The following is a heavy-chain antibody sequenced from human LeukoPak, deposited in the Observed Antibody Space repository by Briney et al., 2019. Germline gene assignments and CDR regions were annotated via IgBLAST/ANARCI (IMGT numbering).Heavy chain of an antibody. CDR1: GFIFSFYC. V-gene: IGHV3-74*01. CDR3: VRDFRSADY. Sequence: AGGSLRLSCAASGFIFSFYCMHWVRQAPGKGPMWVSRICPDGTSISYADSVKARFTTSRDNAKNTVYLQMNSLREEDTAVYYCVRDFRSADYWGQGTLVTVSS. CDR2: ICPDGTSI. J-gene: IGHJ4*02.